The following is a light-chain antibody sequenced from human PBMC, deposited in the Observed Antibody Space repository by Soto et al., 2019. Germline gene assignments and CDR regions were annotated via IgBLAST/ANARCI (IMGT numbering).Light chain of an antibody. CDR2: GAS. CDR3: QQYNNWPRT. V-gene: IGKV3-15*01. Sequence: EIVMTQSPATLSVSPGERATLSCRASQTVGSSLAWYQQKPGQVPRHLIYGASTRATGIPARFSGSGSGTEFTLTISSLQSEDFAVYYCQQYNNWPRTFGQGTKVEIK. J-gene: IGKJ1*01. CDR1: QTVGSS.